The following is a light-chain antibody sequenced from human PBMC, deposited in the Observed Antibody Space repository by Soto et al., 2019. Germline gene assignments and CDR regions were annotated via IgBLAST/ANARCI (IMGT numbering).Light chain of an antibody. Sequence: EIVLTQSPAALSLSPGDTATLSCRASQSVSNYLAWYQQKPGQAPRLLIYDASNRATGIPARFSGSGSGTAFTLPIGSLEPEDFAVYYCQQRSNWPRTFGQGTKVEIK. CDR2: DAS. V-gene: IGKV3-11*01. CDR3: QQRSNWPRT. J-gene: IGKJ2*01. CDR1: QSVSNY.